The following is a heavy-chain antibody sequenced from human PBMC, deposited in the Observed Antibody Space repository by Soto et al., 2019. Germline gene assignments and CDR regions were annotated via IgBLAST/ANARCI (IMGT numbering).Heavy chain of an antibody. Sequence: EVQLVESGGGLVQPGGSLRLSCAASGFTFSSYWMSWVRRAPGKGLEWVSSISSSSSYIYYADSVKGRFTISRDNAKNSLYLQMNSLRAEDTAVYYCARDLNYDILTGLDYWGQGTLVTVSS. J-gene: IGHJ4*02. D-gene: IGHD3-9*01. CDR1: GFTFSSYW. CDR3: ARDLNYDILTGLDY. V-gene: IGHV3-21*01. CDR2: ISSSSSYI.